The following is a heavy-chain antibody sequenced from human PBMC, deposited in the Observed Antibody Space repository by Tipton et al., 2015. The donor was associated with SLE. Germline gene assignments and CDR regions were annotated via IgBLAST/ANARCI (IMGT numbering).Heavy chain of an antibody. CDR2: IYYSGST. CDR3: ARVGSYFDY. Sequence: TLSLTCTVSGGSISSHYWSWIRQPPGKGLEWIGYIYYSGSTNYNPSLKSRVTISVDTSKNQFSLKLSSVTAADTAVYYCARVGSYFDYWGQGTLVTVSS. CDR1: GGSISSHY. J-gene: IGHJ4*02. V-gene: IGHV4-59*11. D-gene: IGHD1-26*01.